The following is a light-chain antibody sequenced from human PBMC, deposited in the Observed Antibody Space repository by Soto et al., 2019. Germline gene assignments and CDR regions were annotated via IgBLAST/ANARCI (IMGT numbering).Light chain of an antibody. Sequence: QSVLTQPRSVSGSPGQSVTISCTGTSSDVGGYDYVSWYQHHPGKAPKVTIYDVSKRPSGVPDRFSGSKSGNTASLTISGLQAEDEADYYCSSFVGPYPYVFGTGTKLTVL. J-gene: IGLJ1*01. V-gene: IGLV2-11*01. CDR1: SSDVGGYDY. CDR3: SSFVGPYPYV. CDR2: DVS.